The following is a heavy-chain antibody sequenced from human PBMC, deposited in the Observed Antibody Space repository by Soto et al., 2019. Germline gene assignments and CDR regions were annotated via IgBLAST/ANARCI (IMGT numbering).Heavy chain of an antibody. CDR3: ARDKITGLFDY. CDR1: GGSFSGYY. CDR2: INPSGST. D-gene: IGHD2-8*02. V-gene: IGHV4-34*01. Sequence: QVQLQQWGAGLLKPSETLSLTCAVYGGSFSGYYWTWIRQPPGTGLAWIGEINPSGSTNYNPSLKSRVTISVDTSKHQFSLKLTSVTAADTAVYYCARDKITGLFDYWGQGTLVTVSS. J-gene: IGHJ4*02.